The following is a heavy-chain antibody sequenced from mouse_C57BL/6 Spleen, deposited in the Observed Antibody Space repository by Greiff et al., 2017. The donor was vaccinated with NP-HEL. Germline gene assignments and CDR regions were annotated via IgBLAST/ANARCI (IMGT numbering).Heavy chain of an antibody. Sequence: QVQLQQPGAELVKPGASVKLSCKASGYTFTSYWMHWVKQRPGQGLEWIGMIHPNSGSTNYNEKFKSKATLTVDKSSSTAYMQLSSLTSEDSAVYYCARWPYYDYDVRAYWGQGTLVTVSA. J-gene: IGHJ3*01. V-gene: IGHV1-64*01. D-gene: IGHD2-4*01. CDR1: GYTFTSYW. CDR3: ARWPYYDYDVRAY. CDR2: IHPNSGST.